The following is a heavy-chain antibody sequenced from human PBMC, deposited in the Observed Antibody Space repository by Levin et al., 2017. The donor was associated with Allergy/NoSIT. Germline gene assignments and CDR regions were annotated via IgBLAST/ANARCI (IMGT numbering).Heavy chain of an antibody. V-gene: IGHV6-1*01. Sequence: SQTLSLPCAISGDDVSSNSAAWNWIRQSPSRGLEWLGRTYYRSKWFYDYAIGIKSRMAINPDTSKNQFSLQLNSVTPEDTAVYYCAREDELGVRWAYLDLWGRGTLVTVSS. D-gene: IGHD7-27*01. CDR3: AREDELGVRWAYLDL. CDR1: GDDVSSNSAA. CDR2: TYYRSKWFY. J-gene: IGHJ2*01.